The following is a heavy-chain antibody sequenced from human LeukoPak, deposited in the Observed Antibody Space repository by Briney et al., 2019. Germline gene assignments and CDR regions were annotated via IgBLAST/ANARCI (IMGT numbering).Heavy chain of an antibody. CDR3: AGFFGAALYYFDY. CDR1: GGSISSHY. J-gene: IGHJ4*02. V-gene: IGHV4-59*11. D-gene: IGHD6-6*01. CDR2: IYYSGST. Sequence: PSETLSLTCTVSGGSISSHYWSWIRQPPGKGLEWIGYIYYSGSTNYNPSLKSRVTISVDTSKNQFSLKLSSVTAADTAVYYCAGFFGAALYYFDYWGQGTLVTVSS.